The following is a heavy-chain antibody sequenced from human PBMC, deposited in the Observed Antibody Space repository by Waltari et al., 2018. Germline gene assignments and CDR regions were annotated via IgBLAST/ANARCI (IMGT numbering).Heavy chain of an antibody. J-gene: IGHJ4*02. CDR2: IYTRGST. CDR1: GGSISSGSYY. D-gene: IGHD1-1*01. V-gene: IGHV4-61*02. CDR3: ARGRTRKGTTELTYFDY. Sequence: QVQLQESGPGLVKPSQTLSLTCTVSGGSISSGSYYWSWIRQPAGKGLEWIGRIYTRGSTNYNPSLKSRVTISVDTSKNQFSLKLSSVTAADTAVYYCARGRTRKGTTELTYFDYWGQGTLVTVSS.